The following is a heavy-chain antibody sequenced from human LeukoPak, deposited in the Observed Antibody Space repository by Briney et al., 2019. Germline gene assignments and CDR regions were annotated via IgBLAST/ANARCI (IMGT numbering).Heavy chain of an antibody. CDR3: ASAVSSGWSYFDY. CDR1: GFTFSSYG. D-gene: IGHD6-19*01. J-gene: IGHJ4*02. Sequence: GGSLRLSCAASGFTFSSYGMHWVRHAPGKGLEWVAVIWYDGSNKYYADSVKGRFTISRDNSKNTLYLQMNSLRAEDTAVYYCASAVSSGWSYFDYWGQGTLVTGSS. V-gene: IGHV3-33*01. CDR2: IWYDGSNK.